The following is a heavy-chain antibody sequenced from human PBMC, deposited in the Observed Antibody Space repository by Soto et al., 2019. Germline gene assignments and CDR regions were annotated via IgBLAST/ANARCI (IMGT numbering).Heavy chain of an antibody. CDR2: IYYSGST. J-gene: IGHJ4*02. CDR3: ARHSASWQWVDY. Sequence: QVQLQESGPGLVKPSQTLSLTCSVSGGSISSGGYYWSWIRQHPEKGLEWIGYIYYSGSTNYNPSLKSRVIISVDTSSNRFSLDLRSVTAADTAIYYCARHSASWQWVDYWGQGTVVTVSS. V-gene: IGHV4-31*03. CDR1: GGSISSGGYY. D-gene: IGHD1-26*01.